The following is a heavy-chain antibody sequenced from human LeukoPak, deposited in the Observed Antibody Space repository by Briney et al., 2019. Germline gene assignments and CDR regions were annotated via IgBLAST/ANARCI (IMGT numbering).Heavy chain of an antibody. V-gene: IGHV1-46*01. D-gene: IGHD5-18*01. Sequence: ASVKVSCKASGYTFTSYYMHWVRQAPGQGLEWMGIINPSGGSTSYAQKFQGRVTMTRDMSTSTVYMELSSLRSEAEAVYYCGRGTGEGYTYGRYYFDYWGQGTLVTVSS. J-gene: IGHJ4*02. CDR2: INPSGGST. CDR1: GYTFTSYY. CDR3: GRGTGEGYTYGRYYFDY.